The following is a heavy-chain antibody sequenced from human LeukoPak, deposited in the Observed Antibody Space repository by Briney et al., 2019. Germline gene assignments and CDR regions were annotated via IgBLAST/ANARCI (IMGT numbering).Heavy chain of an antibody. CDR3: ARGVVRGGWYHLFDY. Sequence: ASVKVSCKASGYTFTGYYMHWVRQATGQGLEWMGWMNPNSGNTGYAQKFQGRVTITRNTSISTAYMELSSLRSEDTAVYYCARGVVRGGWYHLFDYWGQGTLVTVSS. V-gene: IGHV1-8*03. CDR2: MNPNSGNT. CDR1: GYTFTGYY. D-gene: IGHD6-19*01. J-gene: IGHJ4*02.